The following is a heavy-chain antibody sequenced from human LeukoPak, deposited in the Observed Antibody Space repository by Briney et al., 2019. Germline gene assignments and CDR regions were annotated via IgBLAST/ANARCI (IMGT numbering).Heavy chain of an antibody. Sequence: GGSLRLSCAASGFTFSTYAMHWVRQAPGKGLEWVAVISYDGTNKYYADSVKGRFTISRDNSKNTLSLQMNSLRAEDTALYYCARGFVLGAAKNYFDYWGQGALVTVSS. CDR3: ARGFVLGAAKNYFDY. CDR2: ISYDGTNK. D-gene: IGHD2-21*02. J-gene: IGHJ4*02. CDR1: GFTFSTYA. V-gene: IGHV3-30-3*01.